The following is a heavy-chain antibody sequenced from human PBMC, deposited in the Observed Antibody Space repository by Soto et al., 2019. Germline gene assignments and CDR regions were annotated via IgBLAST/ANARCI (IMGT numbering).Heavy chain of an antibody. CDR2: IIPILGIA. CDR1: GGTFISYT. V-gene: IGHV1-69*02. J-gene: IGHJ6*03. CDR3: ARGPYYDYIWGSYRDYYYYYYMDV. D-gene: IGHD3-16*02. Sequence: SVKLSCKASGGTFISYTISLVRQAPGQGLEWMGRIIPILGIANYAQKFQGRVTITADKSTSTAYMELSSLRSEDTAVYYCARGPYYDYIWGSYRDYYYYYYMDVWGKGTTVTVSS.